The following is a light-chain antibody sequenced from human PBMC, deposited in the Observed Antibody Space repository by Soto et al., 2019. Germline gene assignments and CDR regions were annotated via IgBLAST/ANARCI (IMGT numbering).Light chain of an antibody. Sequence: QSVLTQPPSAPGTPGQRVTISCSGGSSNIGSNTVNWYQQLPGTAPKLLIYSNDQRPSGVPDRFSGSKSGTSASLAISGLQSEDEADYYCAAWDDSLNGYVFATGTKLTVL. V-gene: IGLV1-44*01. CDR2: SND. CDR3: AAWDDSLNGYV. J-gene: IGLJ1*01. CDR1: SSNIGSNT.